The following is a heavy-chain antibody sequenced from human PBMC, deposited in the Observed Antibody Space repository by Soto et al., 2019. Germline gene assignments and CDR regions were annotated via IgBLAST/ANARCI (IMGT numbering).Heavy chain of an antibody. CDR2: INSDGSSV. J-gene: IGHJ4*02. Sequence: EVQLVESGGGLVQPGGSLRLSCAASGFTLSNNWIHWVHQAPGKGLVWVSRINSDGSSVTYADSVKGRFTFSRDNAKNTLYLQMDSLRVEDTAMYYCVRAPEQRPFDYWGQGTLVTVTS. V-gene: IGHV3-74*03. CDR3: VRAPEQRPFDY. CDR1: GFTLSNNW. D-gene: IGHD6-25*01.